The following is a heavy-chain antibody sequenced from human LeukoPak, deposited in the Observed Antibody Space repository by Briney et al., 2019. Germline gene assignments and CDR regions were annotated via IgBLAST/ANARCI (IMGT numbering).Heavy chain of an antibody. J-gene: IGHJ4*02. CDR2: ICVSGTT. V-gene: IGHV3-53*01. D-gene: IGHD3-10*01. CDR3: GRHAYGGSPPLS. CDR1: GFTVRDGY. Sequence: PGGSLRLSCAASGFTVRDGYMSWVRQAPGKRLEWLAFICVSGTTFYAASVKGRFTISRDNAKNTVYLQMNNLRAEDTALYYCGRHAYGGSPPLSWGQGALVTVSS.